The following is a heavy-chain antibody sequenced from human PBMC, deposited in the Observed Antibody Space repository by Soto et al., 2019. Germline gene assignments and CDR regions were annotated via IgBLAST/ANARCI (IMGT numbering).Heavy chain of an antibody. Sequence: QVQLQESGPGLVKPSQTLSLTCTVSGGSISSGGYYWSWIRQHPGKGLEWLGYIYYSGSTYYNPSLKGRVTISVDTSKNQFSLKLSSVTAADTAVYYCARDDSSGYLRAWGQGTLVTVSS. V-gene: IGHV4-31*03. CDR3: ARDDSSGYLRA. D-gene: IGHD3-22*01. CDR2: IYYSGST. CDR1: GGSISSGGYY. J-gene: IGHJ4*02.